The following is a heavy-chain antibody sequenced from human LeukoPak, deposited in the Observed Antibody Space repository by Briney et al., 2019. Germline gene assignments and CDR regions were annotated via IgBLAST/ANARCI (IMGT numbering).Heavy chain of an antibody. J-gene: IGHJ4*02. Sequence: GGSLRLSCAASGFTVSSNYMSWVRQAPGKGLEWVSVIYSGGSTYYADSVKGRFTISRDNSKNTLYLQMNSLRAEDTAVYYCAREQDSSGYYYPYSYFDYWGQGTLVTVSS. CDR3: AREQDSSGYYYPYSYFDY. CDR2: IYSGGST. CDR1: GFTVSSNY. D-gene: IGHD3-22*01. V-gene: IGHV3-66*01.